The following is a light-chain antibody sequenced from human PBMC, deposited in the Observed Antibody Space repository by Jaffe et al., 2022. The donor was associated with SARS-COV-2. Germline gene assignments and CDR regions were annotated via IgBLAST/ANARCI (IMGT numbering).Light chain of an antibody. J-gene: IGLJ3*02. CDR2: EGT. CDR3: YSTDRVGLHKM. Sequence: SYELTQPPSVSVSPGQTATITCSGETLANKYAYWYQQKSGQAPVLVMFEGTKRPSGIPERFSGSYSGTTATLTISGAQVDDEAAYYCYSTDRVGLHKMFGGGTHLTIL. V-gene: IGLV3-10*01. CDR1: TLANKY.